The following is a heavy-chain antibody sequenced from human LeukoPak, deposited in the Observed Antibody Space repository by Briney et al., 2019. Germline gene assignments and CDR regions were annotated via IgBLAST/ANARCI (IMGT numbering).Heavy chain of an antibody. Sequence: SETLSLTCTLSGDSISNGRFYWSWIRQPAGKGLEWIGRMYTTGATNYNSSLESRVTISIDTSKNQFSLRLSSVTAADTAVYYCARHGHDTGSYEAHFDYWGQGALVTVSS. V-gene: IGHV4-61*02. D-gene: IGHD3-22*01. CDR2: MYTTGAT. CDR3: ARHGHDTGSYEAHFDY. J-gene: IGHJ4*02. CDR1: GDSISNGRFY.